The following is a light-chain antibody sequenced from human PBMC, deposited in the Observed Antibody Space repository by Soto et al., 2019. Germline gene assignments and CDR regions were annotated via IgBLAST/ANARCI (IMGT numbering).Light chain of an antibody. CDR2: DAS. CDR3: QHVSDYPRA. CDR1: QGISSA. V-gene: IGKV1D-13*01. J-gene: IGKJ2*01. Sequence: IQLTQSPSSLSASVGDRVTITCRVSQGISSALAWYQRKPGKPPRLLIYDASSLHSGVPSRFSGSGSGTDFTLTISSLQPEDFGSYYCQHVSDYPRAFGQGTMLDIK.